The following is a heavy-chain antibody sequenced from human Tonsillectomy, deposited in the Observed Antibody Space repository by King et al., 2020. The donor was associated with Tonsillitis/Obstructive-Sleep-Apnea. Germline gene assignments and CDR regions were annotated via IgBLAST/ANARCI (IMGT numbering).Heavy chain of an antibody. J-gene: IGHJ4*02. V-gene: IGHV4-4*07. CDR3: AREGCSGGSCQDGLDY. CDR2: IYTSGST. CDR1: GGSISTYY. D-gene: IGHD2-15*01. Sequence: QLPESGPGLVKPSETLSLTCTVSGGSISTYYWNWIRQPAGKGLEWIGRIYTSGSTNYNPSLKSRVTMSVDTSKIHFSLNLSSVTAADTAVYYCAREGCSGGSCQDGLDYWGQGTLVTVSS.